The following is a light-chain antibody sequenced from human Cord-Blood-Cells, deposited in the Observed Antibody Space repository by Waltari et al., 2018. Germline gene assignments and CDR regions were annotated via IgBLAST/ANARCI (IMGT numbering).Light chain of an antibody. CDR2: DVS. CDR1: SSDVGGYNY. V-gene: IGLV2-14*01. J-gene: IGLJ1*01. CDR3: SSYTSSSTYV. Sequence: QSALTQPASVSGSPGQSITISCTGTSSDVGGYNYVSWYQQHPGKAPKLMIYDVSKRPSGVSNRFSGSKSGNTASLTISGLQAEDEADYYCSSYTSSSTYVFGPGTKLTVL.